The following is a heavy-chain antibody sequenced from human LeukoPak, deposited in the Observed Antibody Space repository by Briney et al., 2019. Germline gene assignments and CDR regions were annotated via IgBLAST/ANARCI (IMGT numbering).Heavy chain of an antibody. CDR3: ARWGGTRQYYFDY. V-gene: IGHV3-33*01. CDR2: TRFDGSIK. CDR1: GFIFSDYG. D-gene: IGHD1-1*01. Sequence: GGSLRLSCAVSGFIFSDYGLHWVRQAPGKGLEWVAVTRFDGSIKQYADSVKGRFTISRDDSKNTLYLQMNFLKYEDTAVYYCARWGGTRQYYFDYWGQGTLVTVSS. J-gene: IGHJ4*02.